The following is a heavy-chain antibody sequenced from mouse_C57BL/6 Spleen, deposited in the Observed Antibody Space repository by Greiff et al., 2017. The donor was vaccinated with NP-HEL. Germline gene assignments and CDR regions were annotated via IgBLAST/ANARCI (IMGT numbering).Heavy chain of an antibody. V-gene: IGHV1-52*01. CDR3: ARGGDSSGYTFAY. CDR1: GYTFTSYW. D-gene: IGHD3-2*02. CDR2: IDPSDSET. Sequence: QVQLQQPGAELVRPGSSVKLSCKASGYTFTSYWMHRVKQRPIQGLEWIGNIDPSDSETHYNQKFKDKATLTVDKSSSTAYMQLSSLTSEDSAVYYCARGGDSSGYTFAYWGQGTLVTVSA. J-gene: IGHJ3*01.